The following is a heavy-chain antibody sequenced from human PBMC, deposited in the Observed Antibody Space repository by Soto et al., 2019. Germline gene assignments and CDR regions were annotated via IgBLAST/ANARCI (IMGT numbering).Heavy chain of an antibody. CDR3: ARDIMVGYCSSTSCYPFDY. CDR1: GYTFTSYG. J-gene: IGHJ4*02. Sequence: ASVKVSCKASGYTFTSYGISWVRQAPGQGLEWMGWISAYNGNTNYAQKLQGRVTMTTDTSTSTAYMELRSLRSDDTAVYYCARDIMVGYCSSTSCYPFDYWGQGTLVTVSS. CDR2: ISAYNGNT. V-gene: IGHV1-18*01. D-gene: IGHD2-2*01.